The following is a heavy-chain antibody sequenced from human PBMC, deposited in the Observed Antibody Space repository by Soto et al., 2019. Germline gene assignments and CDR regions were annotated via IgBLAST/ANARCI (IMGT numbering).Heavy chain of an antibody. V-gene: IGHV4-61*01. CDR2: IYYSGST. CDR1: GGSVSSGSYY. J-gene: IGHJ5*02. CDR3: ARDDGDGRFDP. Sequence: QVQLQESGPGLVKPSETLSLTCTVSGGSVSSGSYYWSWIRQPPGKGLEWIGYIYYSGSTNYNPSLKSRVTISVDTSKNQFALKLSSVTAADTAVYYCARDDGDGRFDPWGQGTLVTVSS.